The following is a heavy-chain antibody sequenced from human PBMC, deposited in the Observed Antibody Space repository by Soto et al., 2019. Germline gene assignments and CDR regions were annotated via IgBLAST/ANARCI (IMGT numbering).Heavy chain of an antibody. V-gene: IGHV4-39*01. CDR1: GASISSRSSY. CDR3: ATTRGIAVGGSFDH. CDR2: FYSGST. D-gene: IGHD6-13*01. Sequence: ETLSLTCIVSGASISSRSSYWGWIRQPPGKGLEWVGTFYSGSTYNNPSLKSRVTISVDTSKNQFSLKLSSVAAEDTAIYYCATTRGIAVGGSFDHWGQGTLVTVSS. J-gene: IGHJ5*02.